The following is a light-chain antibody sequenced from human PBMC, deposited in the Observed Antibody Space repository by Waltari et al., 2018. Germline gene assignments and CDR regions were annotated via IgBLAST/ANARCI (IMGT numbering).Light chain of an antibody. J-gene: IGLJ3*02. CDR2: VTSDGSH. V-gene: IGLV4-69*01. Sequence: QLVLTQSPSASASLGASVKLTCTLSSGLSSTVIAWLQQQPEKGPRYLMKVTSDGSHSKGDEIPDRFSGSSSGAERYLTISSLQSEDEADYYCQTGGHGTWVVGGGTKLTVL. CDR3: QTGGHGTWV. CDR1: SGLSSTV.